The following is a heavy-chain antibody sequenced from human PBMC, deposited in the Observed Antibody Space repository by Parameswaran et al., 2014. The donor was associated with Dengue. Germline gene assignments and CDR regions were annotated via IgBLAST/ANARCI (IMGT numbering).Heavy chain of an antibody. CDR3: AHRVTVTTFSEFPMNAFDI. V-gene: IGHV2-5*08. Sequence: RWIRQPPGKALEWLALIYWDDDKRYSPSLKSRLTITKDTSKNQVVLTMTNMDPVDTATYYCAHRVTVTTFSEFPMNAFDIWGQGDNGHRLL. D-gene: IGHD4-17*01. CDR2: IYWDDDK. J-gene: IGHJ3*02.